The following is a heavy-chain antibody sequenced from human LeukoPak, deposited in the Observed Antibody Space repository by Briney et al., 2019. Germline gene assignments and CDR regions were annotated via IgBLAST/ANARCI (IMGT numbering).Heavy chain of an antibody. CDR1: GGSISNYH. D-gene: IGHD5-24*01. V-gene: IGHV4-59*01. CDR3: VRVQADGHSDI. J-gene: IGHJ3*02. CDR2: IYYRGST. Sequence: SETLSLTCTVSGGSISNYHWSWIRQPPGKGLEWIGYIYYRGSTSYNPSLKSRVTISVDMSKNQFSLKLNFVTAADTAVYYCVRVQADGHSDIWGQGTLVTVSS.